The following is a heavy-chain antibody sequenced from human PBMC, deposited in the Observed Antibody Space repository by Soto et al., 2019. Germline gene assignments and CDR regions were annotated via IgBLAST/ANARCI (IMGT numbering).Heavy chain of an antibody. CDR2: ITASGGDA. CDR3: AKKGSSSFDY. J-gene: IGHJ4*02. Sequence: EVQLLESGGGLIQSGGSLRLSCATSGFTFSNHPMSWVRQASTTRLEWVAAITASGGDAYYADSVRGRFTISRDNSKNTLYLQMNSLRAEDSGKYYCAKKGSSSFDYWGQGTLVTVSS. V-gene: IGHV3-23*01. D-gene: IGHD2-2*01. CDR1: GFTFSNHP.